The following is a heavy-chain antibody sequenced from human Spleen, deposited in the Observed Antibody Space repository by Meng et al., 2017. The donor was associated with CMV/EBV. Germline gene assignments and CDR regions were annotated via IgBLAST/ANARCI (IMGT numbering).Heavy chain of an antibody. CDR1: GFTFEHYG. CDR2: INWNGDSL. D-gene: IGHD2-21*01. J-gene: IGHJ4*02. Sequence: GESLKISCAASGFTFEHYGMSWVRQAPGKGLEWISTINWNGDSLDYADSVKGRFTISRDNAKNSLYLQMNSLRADDTALYYCATTVVAPFDSWGQGTLVTVSS. CDR3: ATTVVAPFDS. V-gene: IGHV3-20*04.